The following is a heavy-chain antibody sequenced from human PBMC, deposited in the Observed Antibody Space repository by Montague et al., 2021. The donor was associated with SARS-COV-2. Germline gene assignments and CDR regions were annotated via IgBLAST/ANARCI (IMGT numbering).Heavy chain of an antibody. CDR3: ARLRGDYGGTYDTFDI. D-gene: IGHD4-23*01. CDR2: INHSGST. V-gene: IGHV4-34*01. J-gene: IGHJ3*02. CDR1: GGSFSGYY. Sequence: SETLSLTCTVYGGSFSGYYWSWIRQPPGKGLEWIGEINHSGSTNXNPSLKSRVTISVDTSENQFSLKLSSVTAADTAVYYCARLRGDYGGTYDTFDIWGQGTMVTVSS.